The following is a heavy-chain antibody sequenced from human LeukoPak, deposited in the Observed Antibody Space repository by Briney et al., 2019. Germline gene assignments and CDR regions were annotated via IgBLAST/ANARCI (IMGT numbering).Heavy chain of an antibody. CDR2: IYSGGST. J-gene: IGHJ4*02. Sequence: GGSLRLSCIASGFAFSSYTMTWVRQAPGKGLEWVSVIYSGGSTYYADSVKGRFTISRDNSKNTLYLQMNSLRAEDTAVYYCASHVLLWFGEADYWGQGTLVTVSS. CDR3: ASHVLLWFGEADY. D-gene: IGHD3-10*01. CDR1: GFAFSSYT. V-gene: IGHV3-53*01.